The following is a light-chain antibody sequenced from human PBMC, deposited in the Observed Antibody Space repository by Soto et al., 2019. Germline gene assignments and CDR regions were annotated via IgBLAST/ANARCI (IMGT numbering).Light chain of an antibody. CDR3: QQYFKSPWT. CDR1: QTVLANSNNMNY. CDR2: CAS. J-gene: IGKJ1*01. Sequence: DIVMTQSPDSLAVSLGERATINCKSSQTVLANSNNMNYLAWYQQKPGQPPKLVIYCASTRESGVPERFSGSGSGTDFKLTISRLQPEDVAVYYCQQYFKSPWTFGQGTKVEIK. V-gene: IGKV4-1*01.